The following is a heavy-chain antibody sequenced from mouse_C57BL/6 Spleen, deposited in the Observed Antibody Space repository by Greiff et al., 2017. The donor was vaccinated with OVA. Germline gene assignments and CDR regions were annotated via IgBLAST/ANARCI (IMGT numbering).Heavy chain of an antibody. D-gene: IGHD2-12*01. Sequence: QVQLQQPGAELVRPGSSVKLSCKASGYTFTSYWLDWVKQRPGQGLAWIGNIYPSDSEPHYHQKFKDKATLTVDKSSSTAYMQLSSLTSEDSAVYYCARRAYYSSYAYWGQGTLVTVSA. J-gene: IGHJ3*01. CDR1: GYTFTSYW. CDR2: IYPSDSEP. CDR3: ARRAYYSSYAY. V-gene: IGHV1-61*01.